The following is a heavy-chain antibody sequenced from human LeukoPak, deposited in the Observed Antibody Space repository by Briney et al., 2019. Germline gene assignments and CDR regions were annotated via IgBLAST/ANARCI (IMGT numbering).Heavy chain of an antibody. J-gene: IGHJ5*02. Sequence: ASVKVSCKASGGTFSSYAISWVRQAPGQGLEWMGGIIPIFGTANYAQKFQGRVTITTDESTSTAYMELSSLRSEDTAVYYCARAISLEDFPSHGAVPNWFDPWGQGTLVTVSS. CDR1: GGTFSSYA. CDR3: ARAISLEDFPSHGAVPNWFDP. D-gene: IGHD3-3*01. CDR2: IIPIFGTA. V-gene: IGHV1-69*05.